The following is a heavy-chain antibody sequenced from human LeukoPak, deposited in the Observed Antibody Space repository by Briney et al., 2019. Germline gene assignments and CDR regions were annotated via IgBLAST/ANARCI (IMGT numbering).Heavy chain of an antibody. J-gene: IGHJ1*01. CDR1: GFTFRSSS. V-gene: IGHV3-7*01. D-gene: IGHD1-26*01. Sequence: GGSLRLSCVASGFTFRSSSMSWVRQAPGKGLEWVANIKEDGSEKSYVDSVKRRFTISRDNAKDALYLQMNSLRAEDTAVYYCATRIVGPRGPFQHWGQGTLVSVPS. CDR2: IKEDGSEK. CDR3: ATRIVGPRGPFQH.